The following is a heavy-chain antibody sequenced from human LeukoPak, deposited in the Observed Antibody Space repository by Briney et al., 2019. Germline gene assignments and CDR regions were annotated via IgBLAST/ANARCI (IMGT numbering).Heavy chain of an antibody. J-gene: IGHJ5*01. CDR3: ATTTRSTASFLT. CDR1: GYTFIDYF. V-gene: IGHV1-2*02. Sequence: ASVKVSCKASGYTFIDYFMHWVRQAPGQSLGWMGWINPSDGGTIYAQKFQGRVTMTRDTSIRTAYMEMSSLTSDDTALYYCATTTRSTASFLTWGHGTLVTVSS. CDR2: INPSDGGT. D-gene: IGHD4-17*01.